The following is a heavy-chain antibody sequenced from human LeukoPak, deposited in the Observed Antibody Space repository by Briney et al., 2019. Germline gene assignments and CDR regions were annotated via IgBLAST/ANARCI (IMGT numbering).Heavy chain of an antibody. Sequence: GGSLRLSCAASGFTFSSYDMHWVRQATGKGLEWVSAIGTAGDTYYPGSVKGRFTISRENAKNSLYLQMNCLRAGDTAVYYCARADILTGYYTFDIWGQGTMVTVSS. CDR2: IGTAGDT. V-gene: IGHV3-13*01. CDR3: ARADILTGYYTFDI. J-gene: IGHJ3*02. D-gene: IGHD3-9*01. CDR1: GFTFSSYD.